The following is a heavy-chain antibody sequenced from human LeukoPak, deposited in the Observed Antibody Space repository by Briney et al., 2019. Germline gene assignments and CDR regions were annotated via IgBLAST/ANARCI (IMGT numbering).Heavy chain of an antibody. CDR3: ARDCSGGSCYLDY. CDR1: GFTFSSHT. V-gene: IGHV3-48*02. D-gene: IGHD2-15*01. CDR2: ISSSSSTI. J-gene: IGHJ4*02. Sequence: GGSLRLSCAASGFTFSSHTMDWVRQAPRKGLEWVSYISSSSSTIYYADSVKGRFTISRDDAKNSLFLQMNSLRDEDTAVYYCARDCSGGSCYLDYWGQGTLVTVSS.